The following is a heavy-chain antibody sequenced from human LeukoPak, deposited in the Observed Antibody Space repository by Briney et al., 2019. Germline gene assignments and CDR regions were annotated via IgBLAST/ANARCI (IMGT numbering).Heavy chain of an antibody. J-gene: IGHJ3*02. CDR2: IYPGDSDT. V-gene: IGHV5-51*01. D-gene: IGHD2-21*02. CDR3: ARPRGGDAFDAFNI. Sequence: GESLKISCQGYGYRFASHWIGWVRQMPGKGPEWLGIIYPGDSDTRYNPSFQGQVIISADKSNSVAYLQRTSLKASDTAMYYCARPRGGDAFDAFNICGQGTMVIVSS. CDR1: GYRFASHW.